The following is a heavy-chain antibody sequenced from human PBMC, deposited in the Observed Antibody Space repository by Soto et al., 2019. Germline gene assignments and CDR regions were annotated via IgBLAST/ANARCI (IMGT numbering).Heavy chain of an antibody. V-gene: IGHV4-59*01. CDR2: LFYRGTA. CDR3: ARERDRILGGYAFGY. D-gene: IGHD1-26*01. J-gene: IGHJ3*01. CDR1: GSSISPYY. Sequence: SETLSLTCSVSGSSISPYYWTWLRQAPGKGLEWIGYLFYRGTATYNPALKSRVTISLDTSKKQASLRLSSVTAADTAVYYCARERDRILGGYAFGYWGPGTTVTVSS.